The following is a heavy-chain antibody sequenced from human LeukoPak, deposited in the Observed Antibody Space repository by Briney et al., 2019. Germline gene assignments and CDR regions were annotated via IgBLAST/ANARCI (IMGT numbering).Heavy chain of an antibody. D-gene: IGHD4-17*01. CDR2: ISSSSSTI. CDR3: TRARYGDVDY. V-gene: IGHV3-48*04. CDR1: GFTFSSYS. Sequence: GGSLRLSCAASGFTFSSYSMNWVRQAPGKGLEWVSYISSSSSTIYYADSVKGRYTVFRDNAKNSLYLEMNSLRAEDTAVYYCTRARYGDVDYWGQGTLVTVSS. J-gene: IGHJ4*02.